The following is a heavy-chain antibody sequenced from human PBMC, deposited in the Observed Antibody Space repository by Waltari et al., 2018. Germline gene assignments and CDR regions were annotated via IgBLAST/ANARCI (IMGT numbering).Heavy chain of an antibody. CDR2: VYHSGST. J-gene: IGHJ4*02. CDR1: GYSISSGSY. V-gene: IGHV4-38-2*02. CDR3: ARARYCTNGVCSYYFDY. Sequence: QVQLQESGPGLVKPSETLSLTCTVPGYSISSGSYWGWLRHPPGKGLEWIGSVYHSGSTYYNPSLKSRVTISVDTSKNQFSLKLSSVTAADTAVYYCARARYCTNGVCSYYFDYWGQGTLVTVSS. D-gene: IGHD2-8*01.